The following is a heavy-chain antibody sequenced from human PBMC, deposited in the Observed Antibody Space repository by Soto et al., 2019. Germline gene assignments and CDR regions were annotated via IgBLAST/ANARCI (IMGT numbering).Heavy chain of an antibody. D-gene: IGHD7-27*01. CDR3: ARDRLTGDDRYYYGMDV. V-gene: IGHV4-4*07. Sequence: QVQLQESGPGLVKPSETLSLTCTVSGGSISSYYWSWIRQPAGKGLEWIGRIYTSGSTNYNPSLKSRVTMSVDTSKTQFSLKLSSVTAADTAVYYCARDRLTGDDRYYYGMDVWGQGTTVTVSS. CDR2: IYTSGST. CDR1: GGSISSYY. J-gene: IGHJ6*02.